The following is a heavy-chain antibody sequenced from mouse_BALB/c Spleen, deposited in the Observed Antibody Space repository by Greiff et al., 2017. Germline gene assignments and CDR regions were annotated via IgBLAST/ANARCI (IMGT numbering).Heavy chain of an antibody. V-gene: IGHV5-6-4*01. J-gene: IGHJ2*01. D-gene: IGHD1-1*01. CDR1: GFTFSSYT. CDR2: ISSGGSYT. Sequence: EVKLVESGGGLVKPGGSLKLSCAASGFTFSSYTMSWVRQTPEKRLEWVATISSGGSYTYYPDSVKGRFTISRDNAKNTLYLQMSSLKSEDTAMYYCTRAGNYYGSSYHFDYWGQGTTLTVSS. CDR3: TRAGNYYGSSYHFDY.